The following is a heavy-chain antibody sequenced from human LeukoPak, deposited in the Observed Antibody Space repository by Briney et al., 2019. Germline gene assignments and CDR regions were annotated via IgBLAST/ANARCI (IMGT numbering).Heavy chain of an antibody. CDR1: GFTFSSYA. V-gene: IGHV3-23*01. CDR2: ISGSGGST. J-gene: IGHJ4*02. CDR3: AKAMRQYQLQTTYLDY. Sequence: GGSLRLSCAASGFTFSSYAMSWVRQAPGKGLVWVSAISGSGGSTYYADSVKGRFTISRDNSKNTLYLQMNSLRADDTAVYYCAKAMRQYQLQTTYLDYWGQGTLVTVSS. D-gene: IGHD2-2*01.